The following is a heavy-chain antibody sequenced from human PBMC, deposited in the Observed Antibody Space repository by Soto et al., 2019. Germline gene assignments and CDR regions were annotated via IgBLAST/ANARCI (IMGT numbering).Heavy chain of an antibody. J-gene: IGHJ4*02. D-gene: IGHD3-22*01. CDR1: GGSISSYY. V-gene: IGHV4-59*01. CDR2: IYYSGRT. Sequence: SETLSLTCTVSGGSISSYYWSWIRQPPGKGLEWIGYIYYSGRTNYNPSLKSRVTISVDTSKNQFSLKLSSVTAADTAVYYCARQIYDSSGYYFPLFDYWGQGTLVTVSS. CDR3: ARQIYDSSGYYFPLFDY.